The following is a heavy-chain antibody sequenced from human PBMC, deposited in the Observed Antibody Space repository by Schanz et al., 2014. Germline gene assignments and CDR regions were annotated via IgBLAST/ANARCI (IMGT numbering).Heavy chain of an antibody. CDR2: ISDDGSGK. J-gene: IGHJ3*02. CDR1: GFTFSRYG. Sequence: QVHLVESGGGVVQPGRSLRLSCAASGFTFSRYGMHWVRQAPGKGLEWVAVISDDGSGKYSADSVKGRFTISRDNSKNALYLQMDRLRAEDTAVYYCARGIITMVRGGDVGAFDIWGQGTMGTVSS. D-gene: IGHD3-10*01. CDR3: ARGIITMVRGGDVGAFDI. V-gene: IGHV3-30*03.